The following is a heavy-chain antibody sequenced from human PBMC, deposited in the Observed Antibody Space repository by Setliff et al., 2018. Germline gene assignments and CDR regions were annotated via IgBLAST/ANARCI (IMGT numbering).Heavy chain of an antibody. CDR2: INPSGGST. Sequence: ASVKVSCKASGYTFTIYDINWVRQATGQGLEWMGIINPSGGSTSYAQKFQGRVTMTRDTSTSTVYMELSSLRSEDTAVYYCAREQLVDRGFDYWGQGTLVTVSS. J-gene: IGHJ4*02. V-gene: IGHV1-46*01. CDR3: AREQLVDRGFDY. D-gene: IGHD6-6*01. CDR1: GYTFTIYD.